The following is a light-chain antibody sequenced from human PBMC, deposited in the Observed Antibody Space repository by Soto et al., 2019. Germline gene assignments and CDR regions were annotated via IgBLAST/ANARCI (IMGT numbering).Light chain of an antibody. CDR2: DVY. CDR3: SSYTTSSSVV. CDR1: SSDVGRYNY. V-gene: IGLV2-14*01. J-gene: IGLJ3*02. Sequence: QSALTQPASVSGSPGQSITISCTGTSSDVGRYNYVSWYQQHPGKAPKLMIYDVYHRPSGISDRFSGSKSGYTASLTISGLQAEDEADYYCSSYTTSSSVVFGGGTKLTVL.